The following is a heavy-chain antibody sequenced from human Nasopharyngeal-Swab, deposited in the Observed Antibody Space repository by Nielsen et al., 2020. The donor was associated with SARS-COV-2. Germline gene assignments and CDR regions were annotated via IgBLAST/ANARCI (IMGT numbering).Heavy chain of an antibody. Sequence: GESLKISCAASGFTFSTAMSWVRQAPGKGLECVSGIGGSGVKIYYAESVKGRFTISRDNSKNTLYLQMNSLRAEDTAVYYCVREFEATGATYLDYWRLGTLVTVSS. J-gene: IGHJ4*02. CDR2: IGGSGVKI. V-gene: IGHV3-23*01. D-gene: IGHD1-26*01. CDR3: VREFEATGATYLDY. CDR1: GFTFSTA.